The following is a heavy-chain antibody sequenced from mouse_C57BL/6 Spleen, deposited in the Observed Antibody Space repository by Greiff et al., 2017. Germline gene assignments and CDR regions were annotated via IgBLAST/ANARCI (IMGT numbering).Heavy chain of an antibody. Sequence: QVQLQQPGAELVKPGASVKLSCKASGYTFTSYWMHWVKQRPGRGLEWIGRIAPNSGGTKYNEKFKSKATLTVDKPSSPAYIQLSSLTSEDSAVYYCARGGNYGNYYWGQGTTLTVSS. D-gene: IGHD2-1*01. CDR1: GYTFTSYW. CDR3: ARGGNYGNYY. V-gene: IGHV1-72*01. CDR2: IAPNSGGT. J-gene: IGHJ2*01.